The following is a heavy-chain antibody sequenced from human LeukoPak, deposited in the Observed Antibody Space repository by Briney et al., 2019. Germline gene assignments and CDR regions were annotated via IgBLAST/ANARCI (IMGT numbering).Heavy chain of an antibody. J-gene: IGHJ4*02. V-gene: IGHV3-48*03. Sequence: GGSLRLSCAASGFTFSSYEMNWVRQAPGKGLGWVSYISSSGSTIYYADSVKGRFTISRDNAKNSLYLQMNSLRAEDTAVYYCARVSHYSSSCFDYWGQGTLVTVSS. CDR2: ISSSGSTI. CDR3: ARVSHYSSSCFDY. CDR1: GFTFSSYE. D-gene: IGHD6-13*01.